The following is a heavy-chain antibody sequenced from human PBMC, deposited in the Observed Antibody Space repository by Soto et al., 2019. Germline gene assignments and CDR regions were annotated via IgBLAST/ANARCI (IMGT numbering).Heavy chain of an antibody. CDR1: GGSISSYY. J-gene: IGHJ4*02. CDR3: ARHVWFDTGWSFFDY. Sequence: QVQLQESGPGLVKPSETLSLTCSVSGGSISSYYWSWIRQAPGKGLEWIGYIHYSGSTNYNPSLKSRVTMXVDXSXSQFSLRLSSVTAADTAVYYCARHVWFDTGWSFFDYWGQGTLVTVSS. D-gene: IGHD6-19*01. CDR2: IHYSGST. V-gene: IGHV4-59*08.